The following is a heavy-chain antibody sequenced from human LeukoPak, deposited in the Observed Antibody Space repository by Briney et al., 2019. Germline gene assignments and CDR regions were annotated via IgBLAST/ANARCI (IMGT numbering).Heavy chain of an antibody. CDR1: GITVSSNY. CDR2: ISTGSRHI. CDR3: ARDVSGDGYNKFDY. D-gene: IGHD5-24*01. J-gene: IGHJ4*02. Sequence: PGGSLRLSCAASGITVSSNYMGSVRQAPGKGLEWVSSISTGSRHIYYAASVKGRFTISRDDAKNSVYLQMNGLRAEDTAVHDCARDVSGDGYNKFDYWGQGTLVTVSP. V-gene: IGHV3-21*06.